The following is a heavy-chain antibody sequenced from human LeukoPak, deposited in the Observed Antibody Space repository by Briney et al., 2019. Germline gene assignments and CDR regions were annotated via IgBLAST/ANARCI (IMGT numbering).Heavy chain of an antibody. V-gene: IGHV3-7*03. D-gene: IGHD3-10*01. J-gene: IGHJ4*02. CDR3: VKDRVWLYY. Sequence: PGGSLRLSCAASGFTFSSSWMTWVRQAPGKGLEWVANIKQDGNEKYYADSVKGRFTISRDNSKNSLYLQMNSLRAEDTAVYYCVKDRVWLYYWGQGTLVTVSS. CDR1: GFTFSSSW. CDR2: IKQDGNEK.